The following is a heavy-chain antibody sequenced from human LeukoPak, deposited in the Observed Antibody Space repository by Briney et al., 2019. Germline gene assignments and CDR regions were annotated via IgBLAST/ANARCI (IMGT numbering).Heavy chain of an antibody. CDR3: AAVYSSSAYFQH. CDR1: GFTFSSYA. Sequence: GGSLRLSCPASGFTFSSYAMSWVRQAPGKGLEWVSTISGGSASTTYYADSVKGRFTISRDNSENTLYLQMNSLRAEDTAVYYCAAVYSSSAYFQHWGQGTLVTVSS. V-gene: IGHV3-23*01. CDR2: ISGGSASTT. J-gene: IGHJ1*01. D-gene: IGHD6-6*01.